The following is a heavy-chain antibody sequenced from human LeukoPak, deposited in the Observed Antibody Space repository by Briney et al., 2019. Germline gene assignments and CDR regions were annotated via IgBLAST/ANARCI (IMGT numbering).Heavy chain of an antibody. J-gene: IGHJ4*02. D-gene: IGHD3-10*01. Sequence: ASETLSLTCTVSGGSISSGGYYWSWIRQHPGKGLEWIGYIYYSGSTYYNPSLKSRVTMSVDTSKNQFSLKLSSVTAVDTAVYYCARITMVRGVPYFDYWGQGTLVTVSS. CDR1: GGSISSGGYY. V-gene: IGHV4-31*03. CDR2: IYYSGST. CDR3: ARITMVRGVPYFDY.